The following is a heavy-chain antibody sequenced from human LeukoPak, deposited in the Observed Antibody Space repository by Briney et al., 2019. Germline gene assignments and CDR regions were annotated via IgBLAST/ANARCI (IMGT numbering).Heavy chain of an antibody. CDR3: AKDRGSGWYGNYFDY. Sequence: GGSLRLSCAASGFTFSSYAMSWVRQAPGKGLEWVSAISGSGGSTYYADSVKGRFTISRDNSKNTLYLQMNSLRAEDTAVYYCAKDRGSGWYGNYFDYWGRGTLVTVSS. V-gene: IGHV3-23*01. J-gene: IGHJ4*02. D-gene: IGHD6-19*01. CDR2: ISGSGGST. CDR1: GFTFSSYA.